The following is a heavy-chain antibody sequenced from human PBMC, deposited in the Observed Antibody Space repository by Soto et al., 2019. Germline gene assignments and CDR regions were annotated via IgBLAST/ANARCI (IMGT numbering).Heavy chain of an antibody. CDR2: IDPSDSQT. D-gene: IGHD3-22*01. V-gene: IGHV5-10-1*01. J-gene: IGHJ4*02. CDR1: GYSFSCYW. Sequence: PGASLKISCKLSGYSFSCYWSTWVRQNPGKGLEWMGRIDPSDSQTYYSPSFRGHVTISVTKSITTVFLQWSSLRASDTAMYYCARQIYDSDTGPNFQYYFDSWGQGTPVTVSS. CDR3: ARQIYDSDTGPNFQYYFDS.